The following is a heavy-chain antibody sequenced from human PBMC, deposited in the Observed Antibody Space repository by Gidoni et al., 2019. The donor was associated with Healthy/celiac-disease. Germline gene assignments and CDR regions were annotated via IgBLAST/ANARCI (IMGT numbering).Heavy chain of an antibody. V-gene: IGHV4-39*01. CDR1: GGSISSSSYY. Sequence: QLQLQESGPGLVKPSETLSLTCTVSGGSISSSSYYWGWIRQPPGKGLEWIGSIYYSGSTYYNPSLKSRVTISVDTSKNQFSLKLSSVTAADTAVYYCASPPGLGTSGSYPNYYYYYGMDVWGQGTTVTVSS. CDR3: ASPPGLGTSGSYPNYYYYYGMDV. J-gene: IGHJ6*02. D-gene: IGHD1-26*01. CDR2: IYYSGST.